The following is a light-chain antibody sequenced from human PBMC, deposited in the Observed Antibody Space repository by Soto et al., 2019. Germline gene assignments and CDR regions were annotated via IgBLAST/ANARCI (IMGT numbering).Light chain of an antibody. Sequence: QSALTQPRSVSGSPGQAVTISCTGTSSDVGGYNYVSWYQQHPGKAPKLRIYDVSKRPSGVPYRFSGSKSGNTTSLTISGLQAEDEADYYCCSYAGGYTWVFGGGTQLTVL. CDR2: DVS. V-gene: IGLV2-11*01. J-gene: IGLJ3*02. CDR3: CSYAGGYTWV. CDR1: SSDVGGYNY.